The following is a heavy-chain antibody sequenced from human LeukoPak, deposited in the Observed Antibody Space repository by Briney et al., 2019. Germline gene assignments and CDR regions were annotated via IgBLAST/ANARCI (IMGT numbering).Heavy chain of an antibody. V-gene: IGHV3-23*01. CDR3: AKDPHYDSSGYSFDP. D-gene: IGHD3-22*01. Sequence: PGGSLRLSCAASGFTFSNYAMSWVRQAPGKGLEWVSGIRGSGGSTDYADCVRGRFTISRDNFTKTLYLQMNSLRAEDTAVYYCAKDPHYDSSGYSFDPWGQGTLVTVSS. CDR2: IRGSGGST. CDR1: GFTFSNYA. J-gene: IGHJ5*02.